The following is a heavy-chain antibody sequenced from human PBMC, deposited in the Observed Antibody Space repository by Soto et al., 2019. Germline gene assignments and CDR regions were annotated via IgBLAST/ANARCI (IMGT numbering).Heavy chain of an antibody. CDR2: IKQDGSEK. J-gene: IGHJ3*02. V-gene: IGHV3-7*01. D-gene: IGHD2-15*01. CDR1: GFTFSSYW. CDR3: ARDIFCGRDSCYSITFDI. Sequence: EVQLVESGGGVVQPGGSLRLSCAASGFTFSSYWMSWVRQAPGKGLEWVANIKQDGSEKYYVDSVKGRFTISRDNAKNSLYLQTNSLRAEDTAVYYCARDIFCGRDSCYSITFDIWGQGTMVTVSS.